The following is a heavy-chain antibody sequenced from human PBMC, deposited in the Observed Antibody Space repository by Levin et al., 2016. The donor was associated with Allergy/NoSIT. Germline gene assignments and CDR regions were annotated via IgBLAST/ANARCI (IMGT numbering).Heavy chain of an antibody. CDR2: IGSEAYHKTT. J-gene: IGHJ6*02. V-gene: IGHV3-49*02. CDR3: SPEFFGSGSLAGRDHIDV. Sequence: WIRQPPGKGLEWVGLIGSEAYHKTTEYAASVKGRFIISRDDSKNIAFLQMNSLKIEDTAVYYCSPEFFGSGSLAGRDHIDVWGQGTTVTVSS. D-gene: IGHD3-10*01.